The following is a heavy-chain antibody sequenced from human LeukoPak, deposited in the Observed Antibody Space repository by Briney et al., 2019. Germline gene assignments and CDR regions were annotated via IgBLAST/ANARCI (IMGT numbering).Heavy chain of an antibody. CDR2: ISSSSSYI. CDR1: GFTFSSYS. J-gene: IGHJ4*02. Sequence: GGSLRLSCAASGFTFSSYSMNWVRQAPGKGLEWVSSISSSSSYIYYADSVKGRFTISRDNAKNSLYLQMNSLRAEGTAVYYCARDIGYYCSSTSCYNYWGQGTLVTVSS. D-gene: IGHD2-2*02. CDR3: ARDIGYYCSSTSCYNY. V-gene: IGHV3-21*01.